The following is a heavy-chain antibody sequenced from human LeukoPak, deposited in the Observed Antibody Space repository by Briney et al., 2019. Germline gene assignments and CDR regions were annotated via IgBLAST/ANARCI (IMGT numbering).Heavy chain of an antibody. CDR3: ARDKSSTRVVPTMGY. CDR1: GFTFSSYS. J-gene: IGHJ4*02. Sequence: GGSLRLSCAASGFTFSSYSVHWDRQARGKGLEWVALIWYDGSNTDYAASVKGRFTISRDNSKNTLSLQMNSLRAEDTAVYYCARDKSSTRVVPTMGYWGQGTLVPVSS. V-gene: IGHV3-33*08. CDR2: IWYDGSNT. D-gene: IGHD5-12*01.